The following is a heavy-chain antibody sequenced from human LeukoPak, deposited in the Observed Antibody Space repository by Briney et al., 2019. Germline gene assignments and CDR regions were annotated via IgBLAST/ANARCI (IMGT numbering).Heavy chain of an antibody. CDR2: INSDGSST. D-gene: IGHD2-8*01. V-gene: IGHV3-74*01. CDR1: GFTFSSYW. J-gene: IGHJ3*02. CDR3: AKVPTTNPRAFDI. Sequence: GSLRLSCAASGFTFSSYWMHWVRQAPGKGLVWVSRINSDGSSTSYADSVKGRFTISRDNSKNTLYLQMNSLRAEDTAVYYCAKVPTTNPRAFDIWGQGTMVTVSS.